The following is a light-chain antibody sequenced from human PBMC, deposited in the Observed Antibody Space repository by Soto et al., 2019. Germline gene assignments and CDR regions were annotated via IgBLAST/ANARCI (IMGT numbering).Light chain of an antibody. V-gene: IGLV2-11*01. CDR1: SSDVGGYNH. CDR3: CSYAGSSAYV. Sequence: QSVLTQPRSVSGSPGQSVTISCTGTSSDVGGYNHVSWYQQNPGEAPKVMIFDVSQRPSGVPDRFSGSKSDNTASLTISGLQAEDEADYYCCSYAGSSAYVFGAGTKVTVL. CDR2: DVS. J-gene: IGLJ1*01.